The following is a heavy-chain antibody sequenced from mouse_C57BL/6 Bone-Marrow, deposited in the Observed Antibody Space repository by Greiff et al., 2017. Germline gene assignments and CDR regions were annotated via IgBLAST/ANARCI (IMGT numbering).Heavy chain of an antibody. V-gene: IGHV1-50*01. CDR1: GYTFTSYW. Sequence: QVQLQQPGAELVKPGASVKLSCKASGYTFTSYWMQWVKQRPGQGLEWIGEIDPSDSYTNYNQKFKGKATLTVDTSSSTAYMQLSSLTSEDSAVYYCARSVITTVVATDAMDDWGQGTSVTVSS. CDR2: IDPSDSYT. D-gene: IGHD1-1*01. J-gene: IGHJ4*01. CDR3: ARSVITTVVATDAMDD.